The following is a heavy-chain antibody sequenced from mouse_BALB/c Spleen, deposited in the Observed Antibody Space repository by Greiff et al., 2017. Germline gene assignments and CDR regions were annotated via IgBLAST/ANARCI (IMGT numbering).Heavy chain of an antibody. CDR2: ILPGSGST. J-gene: IGHJ4*01. CDR1: GYTFSSYW. D-gene: IGHD6-1*01. Sequence: VQLQESGAELMKPGASVKISCKATGYTFSSYWIEWVKQRPGHGLEWIGEILPGSGSTNYNEKFKGKATFTADTSSNTAYMQLSSLTSEDSAVYYCARWVPRYYYAMDYWGQGTSVTVSS. CDR3: ARWVPRYYYAMDY. V-gene: IGHV1-9*01.